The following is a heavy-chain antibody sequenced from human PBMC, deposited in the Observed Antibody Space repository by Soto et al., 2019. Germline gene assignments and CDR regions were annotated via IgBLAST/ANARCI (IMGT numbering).Heavy chain of an antibody. CDR2: ISYDGSNK. J-gene: IGHJ4*02. Sequence: GGSLRLSCAASGFTFSSYGMHWVRQAPGKGLEWVAVISYDGSNKYYADSVKGRFTISRDNSKNTLYLQMNSLRAEDTAVYYCAKEWQQLVPNFDYWGQGTLVTVSS. CDR1: GFTFSSYG. V-gene: IGHV3-30*18. CDR3: AKEWQQLVPNFDY. D-gene: IGHD6-13*01.